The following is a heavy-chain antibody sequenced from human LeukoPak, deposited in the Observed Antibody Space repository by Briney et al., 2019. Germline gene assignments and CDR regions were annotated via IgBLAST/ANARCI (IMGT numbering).Heavy chain of an antibody. CDR2: VNGRGATT. J-gene: IGHJ6*03. D-gene: IGHD7-27*01. V-gene: IGHV3-23*01. CDR3: AKAPATGEGYYFYYMDV. CDR1: GFASGFSFSDYA. Sequence: GGSLRLSCAASGFASGFSFSDYAVRWVRQAPGKVPEWDASVNGRGATTYYADSVRGRFTISRDNSKNTVYLQMISLGADDTAVYFCAKAPATGEGYYFYYMDVWGKGTTVTVSS.